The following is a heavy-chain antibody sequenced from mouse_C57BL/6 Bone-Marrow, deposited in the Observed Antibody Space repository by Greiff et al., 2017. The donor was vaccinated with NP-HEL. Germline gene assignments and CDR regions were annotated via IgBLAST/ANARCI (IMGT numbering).Heavy chain of an antibody. Sequence: QVQLQQSGPGLVQPSQSLSITCTVSGFSLTSYGVHWVRQSPGKGLEWLGVIWRGGSTDYNAAFMSRLGITKDNSKSQVFFKMNSLQTEDTAIYYCAKSSYYGSSDSYYAMDYWGQGTSVTVSS. CDR1: GFSLTSYG. V-gene: IGHV2-5*01. CDR3: AKSSYYGSSDSYYAMDY. J-gene: IGHJ4*01. CDR2: IWRGGST. D-gene: IGHD1-1*01.